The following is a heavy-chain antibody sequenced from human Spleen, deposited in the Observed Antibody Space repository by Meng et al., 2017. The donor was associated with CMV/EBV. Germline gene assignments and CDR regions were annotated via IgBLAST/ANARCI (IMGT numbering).Heavy chain of an antibody. J-gene: IGHJ4*02. D-gene: IGHD6-13*01. V-gene: IGHV4-31*03. CDR2: IYYSGST. CDR3: ARDQAGGYSSSWTFDY. CDR1: GGSISSGGYY. Sequence: LRLSCTVSGGSISSGGYYWSWIRQHPGKGLEWIGYIYYSGSTYYNPSLKSRVTISVDTSKNQFSLKLSSVTAADTAVYYCARDQAGGYSSSWTFDYWGQGTLVTVSS.